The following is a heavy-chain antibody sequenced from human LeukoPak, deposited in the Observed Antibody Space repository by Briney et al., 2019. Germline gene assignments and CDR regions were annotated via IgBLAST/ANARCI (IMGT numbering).Heavy chain of an antibody. V-gene: IGHV3-7*01. D-gene: IGHD3-16*01. CDR3: VRESSVWVGPGIGRPLDV. Sequence: PGGSLRLSCTTSGFTFTTYWMSWVRQAPGKGLEWVANIKQDGSEKHYVDSVRGRFTISRDNAKNSLYLQMNSLRAEDTAVYYCVRESSVWVGPGIGRPLDVWGKGTAVSVSS. CDR2: IKQDGSEK. CDR1: GFTFTTYW. J-gene: IGHJ6*04.